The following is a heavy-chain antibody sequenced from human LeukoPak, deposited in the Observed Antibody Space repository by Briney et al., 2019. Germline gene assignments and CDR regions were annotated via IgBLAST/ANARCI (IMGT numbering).Heavy chain of an antibody. CDR3: ANKVYCSTTSCYHAGY. CDR2: IYHSGTT. D-gene: IGHD2-2*01. V-gene: IGHV4-4*02. Sequence: SETLSLTCAVSGDSISSTNWWSWVRQPPGKGLEWIGEIYHSGTTNYNPSLKSRVTISIDTSKNQFSLKLRSVTAADTAIYYCANKVYCSTTSCYHAGYWGQGAPVTVSS. CDR1: GDSISSTNW. J-gene: IGHJ4*02.